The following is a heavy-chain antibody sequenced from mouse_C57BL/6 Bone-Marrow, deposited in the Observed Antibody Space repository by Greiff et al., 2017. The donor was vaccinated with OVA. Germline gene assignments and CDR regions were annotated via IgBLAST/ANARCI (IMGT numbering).Heavy chain of an antibody. D-gene: IGHD3-3*01. CDR2: INPNNGGT. Sequence: VQLQQSGPELVKPGASVKISCKASGYTFTDYYMNWVKQSHGKSLEWIGDINPNNGGTSYNQKFKGKATLTVDKSSSTAYMELRSLTSEDSAVYYCAGGDGDYWGQGTTLTVSS. V-gene: IGHV1-26*01. CDR1: GYTFTDYY. J-gene: IGHJ2*01. CDR3: AGGDGDY.